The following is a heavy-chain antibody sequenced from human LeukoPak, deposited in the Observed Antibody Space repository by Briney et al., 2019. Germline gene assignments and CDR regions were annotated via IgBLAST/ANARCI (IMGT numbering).Heavy chain of an antibody. CDR2: ISYDGSNK. CDR3: ARARDGYNWGTFDI. Sequence: GGSLRLSCAASGFTFSSYGMHWVRQAPGKGLEWVSVISYDGSNKYYADSVKGRFTISRDNSKNTLYLQMNSLRAEDTAVYYCARARDGYNWGTFDIWGQGTMVTVSS. CDR1: GFTFSSYG. V-gene: IGHV3-30*03. J-gene: IGHJ3*02. D-gene: IGHD5-24*01.